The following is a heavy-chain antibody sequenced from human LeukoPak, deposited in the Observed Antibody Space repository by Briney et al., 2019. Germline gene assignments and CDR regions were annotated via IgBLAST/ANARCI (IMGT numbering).Heavy chain of an antibody. CDR1: GGSISSSSYY. CDR3: ARQTYYDILTGYYTVLLSFDP. D-gene: IGHD3-9*01. CDR2: IYYSGST. V-gene: IGHV4-39*01. J-gene: IGHJ5*02. Sequence: KPSETLSLTCTVSGGSISSSSYYWGWIRQPPGKGLEWIGSIYYSGSTYYNPSLKSRVTISVDTSKNQFSLKLSSVTAADTAVYYCARQTYYDILTGYYTVLLSFDPWGQGTLVTVSS.